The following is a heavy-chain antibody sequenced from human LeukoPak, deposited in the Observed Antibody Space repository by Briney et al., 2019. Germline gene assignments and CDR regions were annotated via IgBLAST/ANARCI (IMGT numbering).Heavy chain of an antibody. J-gene: IGHJ4*02. CDR2: ISGSGGQR. CDR1: VFTFSNYA. D-gene: IGHD6-19*01. Sequence: GGALILSCEASVFTFSNYAVSWVRQAPGKGLEWVALISGSGGQRYYADSVKGRFTISRDNSKNTLYLQMNSLKAEDTAVYYCAKHVWTSVWFFDYWGQGTLVTVSS. CDR3: AKHVWTSVWFFDY. V-gene: IGHV3-23*01.